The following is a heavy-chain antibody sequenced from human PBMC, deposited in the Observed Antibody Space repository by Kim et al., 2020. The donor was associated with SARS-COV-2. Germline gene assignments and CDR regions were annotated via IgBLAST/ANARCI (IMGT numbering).Heavy chain of an antibody. V-gene: IGHV6-1*01. CDR3: ARVMSWFGELSENDAFDM. Sequence: SQTLSLTCAISGDSVSSNSAAWNWIRQSPSRGLEWLGRTYYRSKWYNDYAVSVKSRITINPDTSKNQFSLQLNSVTPEDTAVYYCARVMSWFGELSENDAFDMWGQGTMVTVSS. CDR2: TYYRSKWYN. CDR1: GDSVSSNSAA. D-gene: IGHD3-10*01. J-gene: IGHJ3*02.